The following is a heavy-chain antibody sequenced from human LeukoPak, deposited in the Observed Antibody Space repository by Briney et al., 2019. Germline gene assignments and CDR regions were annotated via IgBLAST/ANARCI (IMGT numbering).Heavy chain of an antibody. V-gene: IGHV1-69*13. CDR2: IIPIFGTA. CDR1: GDTFSSYA. CDR3: ARGRMAGTYVFDS. J-gene: IGHJ4*02. Sequence: SVKVCCKASGDTFSSYAISWVRQAPGQGLEWMGGIIPIFGTANYAQKFQGRVTITADESTSTAYMELSSLRSEDTAVYYCARGRMAGTYVFDSWGQGTLVTVSS. D-gene: IGHD6-19*01.